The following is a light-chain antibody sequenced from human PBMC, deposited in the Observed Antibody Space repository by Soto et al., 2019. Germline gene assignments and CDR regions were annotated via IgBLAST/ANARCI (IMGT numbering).Light chain of an antibody. CDR2: GAS. V-gene: IGKV3-20*01. J-gene: IGKJ2*01. CDR3: QQYGSSSYT. CDR1: QSISSSY. Sequence: EIVLTQSPGTLSLSPGERATLSCRASQSISSSYLTWYQHKPGQSPRLLIYGASSRATGIPNRFSGSGSGTDFNLTISSLEPEDFVVYYCQQYGSSSYTFGQRTQLEIK.